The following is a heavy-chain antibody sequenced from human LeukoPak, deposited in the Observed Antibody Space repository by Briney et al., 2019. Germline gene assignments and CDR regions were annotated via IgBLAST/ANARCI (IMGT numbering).Heavy chain of an antibody. CDR1: GNSFGDYY. D-gene: IGHD4-17*01. Sequence: SETLSLTCTVSGNSFGDYYWSWIRQPAGKGLEWIGRIYTSGSTTYNPSLKSRVAMSVDTPKSQFSLNLMSVTAADTAVYYCARGGDYGDYVFHYWGQGTLVTVSS. CDR2: IYTSGST. CDR3: ARGGDYGDYVFHY. V-gene: IGHV4-4*07. J-gene: IGHJ4*02.